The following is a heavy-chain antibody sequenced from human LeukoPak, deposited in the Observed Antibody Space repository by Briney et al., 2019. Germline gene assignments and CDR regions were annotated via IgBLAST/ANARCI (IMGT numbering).Heavy chain of an antibody. CDR2: IYYSGST. CDR1: GGSISSYY. J-gene: IGHJ6*03. D-gene: IGHD4-11*01. V-gene: IGHV4-59*01. Sequence: PSETLSLTCTVSGGSISSYYWSWIRQPPGKGLEWIGYIYYSGSTNYNPSLKSRVTISVDTSKNQFSLKLSSVTAADTAVYYCARAYYSNPYYYYMDVWGKGATVTVSS. CDR3: ARAYYSNPYYYYMDV.